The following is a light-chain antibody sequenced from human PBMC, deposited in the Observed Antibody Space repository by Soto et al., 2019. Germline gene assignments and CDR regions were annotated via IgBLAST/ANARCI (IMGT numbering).Light chain of an antibody. CDR3: CSHAGSDTYV. CDR1: SSDVGSGNV. J-gene: IGLJ1*01. CDR2: EGF. V-gene: IGLV2-23*01. Sequence: QSALTQPASVSGSPGQSITISCTGTSSDVGSGNVVSWYQHYPGKAPQLIIYEGFKRPSGVSSRFSGSKSGNTASLTISVLQAEDEAEYYCCSHAGSDTYVFGTGTKLTVL.